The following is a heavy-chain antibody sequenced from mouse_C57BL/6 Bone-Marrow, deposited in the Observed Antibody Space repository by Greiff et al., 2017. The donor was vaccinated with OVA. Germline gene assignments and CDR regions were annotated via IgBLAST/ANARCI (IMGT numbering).Heavy chain of an antibody. CDR3: ARSWLTLFAY. Sequence: EVQLQESGPGLVKPSQSLSLTCSVTGYSITSGYYWNWIRQFPGNKLEWMGYISYDGSNNYNPSLKNRISITRDTSKNQFFLKLNSVTTEDTATYYCARSWLTLFAYWGQGTLVTVSA. D-gene: IGHD2-2*01. J-gene: IGHJ3*01. CDR2: ISYDGSN. V-gene: IGHV3-6*01. CDR1: GYSITSGYY.